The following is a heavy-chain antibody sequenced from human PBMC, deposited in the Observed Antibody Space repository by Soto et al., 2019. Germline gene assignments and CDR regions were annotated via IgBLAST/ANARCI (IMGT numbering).Heavy chain of an antibody. CDR3: ARDRDLWSGYNVKPYGLDV. Sequence: QVQLVQSGAEVKKPGASVKVSCKASGYDFTGYWMHWVRQAPGQGLEWMGWINPKSGGTKFAQKFQGRVTMTRDTSITTAYMELTNLRSDDTAVYLCARDRDLWSGYNVKPYGLDVWGQGTTVTVSS. D-gene: IGHD3-3*01. CDR1: GYDFTGYW. V-gene: IGHV1-2*02. J-gene: IGHJ6*02. CDR2: INPKSGGT.